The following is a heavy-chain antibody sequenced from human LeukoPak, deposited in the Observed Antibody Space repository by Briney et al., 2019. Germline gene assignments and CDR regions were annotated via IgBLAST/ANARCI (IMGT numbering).Heavy chain of an antibody. D-gene: IGHD1-26*01. V-gene: IGHV6-1*01. CDR2: TYYRSKWYN. CDR3: ARDQYSGSHVSRNFDY. CDR1: GDSVSSNNVA. Sequence: SQTLSLTCAISGDSVSSNNVAWNWIRQSPSRGLEWLGRTYYRSKWYNEYAPSVKSRITINPDTSKNHFSLQLDSVTPEDTAVYYCARDQYSGSHVSRNFDYWGQGTLVTVSS. J-gene: IGHJ4*02.